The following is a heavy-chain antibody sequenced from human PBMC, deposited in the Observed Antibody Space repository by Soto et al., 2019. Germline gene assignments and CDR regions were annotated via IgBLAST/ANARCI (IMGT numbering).Heavy chain of an antibody. V-gene: IGHV4-59*01. CDR2: FYDSGSA. Sequence: SETLSLTCTVSGDSITSLYWSWIRQPPGKGLEWIGYFYDSGSANYNPSLKSRVTISVDTSKNQFALKLTSVTAADTAVYYCAAPPRYWSQGTLVTVSS. J-gene: IGHJ4*02. CDR3: AAPPRY. CDR1: GDSITSLY. D-gene: IGHD6-6*01.